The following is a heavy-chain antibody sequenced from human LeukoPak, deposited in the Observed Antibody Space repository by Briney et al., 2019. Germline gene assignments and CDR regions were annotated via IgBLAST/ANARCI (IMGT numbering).Heavy chain of an antibody. CDR1: GFTVSSNY. V-gene: IGHV3-23*01. Sequence: GGSLRLSCAASGFTVSSNYMSWVRQAPGKGLEWVSSISGSGGSTYYADSVKGRSTISRDNSKNTLYLQMNSLRAEDTAVYYCAKGRFEGPGSYWGQGTLVTVSS. CDR2: ISGSGGST. CDR3: AKGRFEGPGSY. J-gene: IGHJ4*02. D-gene: IGHD3-10*01.